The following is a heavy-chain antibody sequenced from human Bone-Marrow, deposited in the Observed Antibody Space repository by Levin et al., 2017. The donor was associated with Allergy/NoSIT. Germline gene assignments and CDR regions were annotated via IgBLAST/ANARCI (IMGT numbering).Heavy chain of an antibody. Sequence: SVKVSCKASGFTFSSSSIQWVRQARGQRPEWIGWIVVGTGNTNYAQKFQERVTITRDMSTSTAYMELRGLRSEDTAVYYWSAPEVLLDAEARTYYYYGMDVWGQGTTVTVSS. V-gene: IGHV1-58*02. D-gene: IGHD1-14*01. CDR2: IVVGTGNT. CDR1: GFTFSSSS. J-gene: IGHJ6*02. CDR3: SAPEVLLDAEARTYYYYGMDV.